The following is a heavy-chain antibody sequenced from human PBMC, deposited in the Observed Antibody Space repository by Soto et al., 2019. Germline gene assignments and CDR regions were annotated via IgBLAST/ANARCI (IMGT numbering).Heavy chain of an antibody. CDR1: GFTFSSYS. CDR2: ISISSSTI. J-gene: IGHJ4*02. D-gene: IGHD3-22*01. CDR3: ASDPSPPYYYDSSGTLTANFDF. Sequence: GGSLRLSCAASGFTFSSYSMNWVRQAPGKGLEWVSYISISSSTIFYADSVKGRFTISRDNAKNSLYLQMNSLRDEDTAVYYCASDPSPPYYYDSSGTLTANFDFWGQGTLVTVSS. V-gene: IGHV3-48*02.